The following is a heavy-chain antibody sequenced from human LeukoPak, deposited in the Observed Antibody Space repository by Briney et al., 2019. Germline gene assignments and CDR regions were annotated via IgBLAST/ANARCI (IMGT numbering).Heavy chain of an antibody. J-gene: IGHJ4*02. CDR3: ARGLDIVVVPAAPGPYFDY. CDR1: GYSFTSYW. D-gene: IGHD2-2*03. V-gene: IGHV5-51*01. Sequence: GESLKISCKGSGYSFTSYWIGWVRQMPGKGLEWMGIIYPGDSDTRYSPSFQGQVTISADKSISTAYLQWSSLKASDTAMYYCARGLDIVVVPAAPGPYFDYWGQGTLVTVSS. CDR2: IYPGDSDT.